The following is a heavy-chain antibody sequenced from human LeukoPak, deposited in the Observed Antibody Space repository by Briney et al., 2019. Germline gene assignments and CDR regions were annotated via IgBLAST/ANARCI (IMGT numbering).Heavy chain of an antibody. CDR1: GFTFSKFW. V-gene: IGHV3-7*01. CDR3: AREQWWRLDY. J-gene: IGHJ4*02. Sequence: PGGSLRLSCAASGFTFSKFWMSWVRQAPGKGLEWVAQINQDGSGEYYVDSVRGRFTISRDNAKTSVHLQMDSLSAEDTAVYYCAREQWWRLDYWGQGTLVTVSS. D-gene: IGHD2-21*02. CDR2: INQDGSGE.